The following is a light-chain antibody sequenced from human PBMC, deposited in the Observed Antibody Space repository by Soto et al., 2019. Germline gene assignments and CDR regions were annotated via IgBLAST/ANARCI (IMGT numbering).Light chain of an antibody. CDR2: WAS. V-gene: IGKV4-1*01. CDR1: QSVLYSSNNKNY. J-gene: IGKJ1*01. Sequence: DIVMTQSPDSLAVSLGERATINCKSSQSVLYSSNNKNYLAWYQQKPGQPPKRLIYWASTRKSGVPDRFSGSGSGTDFTLTISSLQAEDVAVYYCQQYNSTPPTFGQGTKVEIK. CDR3: QQYNSTPPT.